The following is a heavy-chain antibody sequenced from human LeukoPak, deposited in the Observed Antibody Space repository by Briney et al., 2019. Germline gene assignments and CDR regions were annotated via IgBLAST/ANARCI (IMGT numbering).Heavy chain of an antibody. CDR1: GGPISSYY. Sequence: SETLSLPCTVSGGPISSYYWSWIRQPPGKGLEWIGYIYYSGSTNYNPSLKSRVTISVDTSKNQFSLKLSSVTAADTAVYYCARGVDTSFDIWGQGTMVTVSS. CDR2: IYYSGST. CDR3: ARGVDTSFDI. J-gene: IGHJ3*02. D-gene: IGHD3-3*01. V-gene: IGHV4-59*01.